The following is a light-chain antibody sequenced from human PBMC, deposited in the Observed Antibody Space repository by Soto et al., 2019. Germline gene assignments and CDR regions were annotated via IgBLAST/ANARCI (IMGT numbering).Light chain of an antibody. V-gene: IGLV2-14*01. J-gene: IGLJ2*01. CDR2: DVT. CDR3: SSFTPSLTVI. CDR1: SNDIGAYQY. Sequence: QSALTQPASVSASPGQSITISCAGTSNDIGAYQYVSWYQHRPGKAPRLIIYDVTDRPSGVSSRFSGSKSDNSASLTISGLQTDDEADYYCSSFTPSLTVIFGGGTKLTVL.